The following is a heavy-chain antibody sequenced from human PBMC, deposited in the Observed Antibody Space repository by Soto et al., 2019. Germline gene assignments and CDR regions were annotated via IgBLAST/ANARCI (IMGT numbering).Heavy chain of an antibody. Sequence: PSETLSLTCTVSGGSISSYFYIWVRQPPGKGLEWIGSVYYTGTTDYNPSLKSRVTISVDTSKTQFSLNLRSVTAADTAVYYCARVISSRDEYFDYWGQGTVVTVSS. D-gene: IGHD2-2*01. CDR2: VYYTGTT. V-gene: IGHV4-59*12. CDR3: ARVISSRDEYFDY. CDR1: GGSISSYF. J-gene: IGHJ4*02.